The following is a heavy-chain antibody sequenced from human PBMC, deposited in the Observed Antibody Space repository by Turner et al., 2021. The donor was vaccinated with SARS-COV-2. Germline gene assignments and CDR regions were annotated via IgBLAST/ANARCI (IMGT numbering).Heavy chain of an antibody. CDR2: ISGGGGST. J-gene: IGHJ6*02. Sequence: DVQLLESGGGLVQPGGSLRLSCAASGLTLSTYAMGWVRQATGKGLEWVSAISGGGGSTYYADSVKGRFTISRDNSKNTLYLQMNSLRAEDTAVYHCAKRSSSSSSYYYGMDVWGQGTTVTVSS. D-gene: IGHD6-6*01. CDR3: AKRSSSSSSYYYGMDV. CDR1: GLTLSTYA. V-gene: IGHV3-23*01.